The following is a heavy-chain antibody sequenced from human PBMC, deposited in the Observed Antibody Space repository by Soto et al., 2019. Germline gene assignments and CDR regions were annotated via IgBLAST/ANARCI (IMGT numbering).Heavy chain of an antibody. D-gene: IGHD6-19*01. CDR1: GFTFSNYG. V-gene: IGHV3-23*01. CDR3: AKIDKFIPHSGGWANRFDY. Sequence: EVQLLESGGGLVQPGGSLRLSCAASGFTFSNYGMTWVRQAPGKGLEWVSGMSRDGGVTDYTDSVKGRFTISRDIAKNTLYLQMSRLRAEDTAVYYCAKIDKFIPHSGGWANRFDYWGQGTLVTVSS. CDR2: MSRDGGVT. J-gene: IGHJ4*02.